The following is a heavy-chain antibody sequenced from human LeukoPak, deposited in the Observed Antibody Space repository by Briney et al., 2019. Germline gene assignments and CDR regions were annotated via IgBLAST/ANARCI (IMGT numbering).Heavy chain of an antibody. J-gene: IGHJ4*02. V-gene: IGHV3-9*01. CDR3: AKDISVAAAGTAIFDY. CDR1: GFTFDDYA. D-gene: IGHD6-13*01. Sequence: GGSLRLSCAASGFTFDDYAMHWVRQAPGKGLEWVSGISWNSGSIGYADSVKGRFTISRDNAKNSLYLQMNSLRAEDTALYYCAKDISVAAAGTAIFDYWGQGTLVTVSS. CDR2: ISWNSGSI.